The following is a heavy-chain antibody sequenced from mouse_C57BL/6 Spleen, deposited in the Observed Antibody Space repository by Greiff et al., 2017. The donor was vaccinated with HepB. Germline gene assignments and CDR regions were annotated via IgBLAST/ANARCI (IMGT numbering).Heavy chain of an antibody. V-gene: IGHV1-4*01. D-gene: IGHD1-1*01. Sequence: QVHVKQSGAELARPGASVKMSCKASGYTFTSYTMHWVKQRPGQGLEWIGYINPSSGYTKYNQKFKDKATLTADKSSSTAYMQLSSLTSEDSAVYYCAGGDLDYGSTGFAYWGQGTLVTVSA. CDR2: INPSSGYT. CDR1: GYTFTSYT. J-gene: IGHJ3*01. CDR3: AGGDLDYGSTGFAY.